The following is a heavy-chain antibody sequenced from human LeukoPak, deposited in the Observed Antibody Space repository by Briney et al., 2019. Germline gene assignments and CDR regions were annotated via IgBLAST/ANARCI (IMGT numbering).Heavy chain of an antibody. CDR3: ASWGLSISSGPQ. D-gene: IGHD6-6*01. CDR1: GFTFSSYW. CDR2: INGDGSST. V-gene: IGHV3-74*01. J-gene: IGHJ4*02. Sequence: GAPRLSCAASGFTFSSYWMHWVRQTPGKGLVWVSRINGDGSSTNYADSVKGRFTISRDNAKNTLYLQMSSLRAEDTAMYYCASWGLSISSGPQWGQGTRVTVSS.